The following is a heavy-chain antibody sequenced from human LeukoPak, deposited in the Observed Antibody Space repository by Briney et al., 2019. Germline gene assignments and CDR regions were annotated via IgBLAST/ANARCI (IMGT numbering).Heavy chain of an antibody. V-gene: IGHV3-49*03. Sequence: GGSLRLSCTASGFXFGDYAMSWFRQAPGKGLEWVGFIRSKAYGGTTEYAASAKGRFTISRDDSKSIAYLQMNSLKTEDTAVYYCTRQMVVVTAIPGYWGQGTLVTVSS. J-gene: IGHJ4*02. CDR3: TRQMVVVTAIPGY. CDR1: GFXFGDYA. CDR2: IRSKAYGGTT. D-gene: IGHD2-21*02.